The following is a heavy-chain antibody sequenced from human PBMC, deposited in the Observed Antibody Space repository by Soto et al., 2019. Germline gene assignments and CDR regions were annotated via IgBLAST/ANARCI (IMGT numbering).Heavy chain of an antibody. Sequence: GGSLRLSCAASGFTFSSYDMHWVRQATGKGLEWVSAIGTAGDTYYPGSVKGRFTISRENAKNSLYLQMNSLRAGDTAVYYCARAKKIYVADYYYYYMDVWGKGTTVTVSS. CDR2: IGTAGDT. D-gene: IGHD3-16*01. CDR3: ARAKKIYVADYYYYYMDV. V-gene: IGHV3-13*01. J-gene: IGHJ6*03. CDR1: GFTFSSYD.